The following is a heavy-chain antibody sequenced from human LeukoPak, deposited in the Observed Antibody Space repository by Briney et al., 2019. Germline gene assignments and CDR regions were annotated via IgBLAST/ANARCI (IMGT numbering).Heavy chain of an antibody. CDR1: GFSFSSYA. Sequence: GGSLRLSCAVSGFSFSSYAMSWVRQAPGKGLEWVSAICGSGGSTYYADSVKGRFTISRDNSKNTLFLQMNSLRAEDTAVYYCAKGVYYYDSSGYYYTYHFDYWGQGTLVTVSS. J-gene: IGHJ4*02. CDR3: AKGVYYYDSSGYYYTYHFDY. V-gene: IGHV3-23*01. D-gene: IGHD3-22*01. CDR2: ICGSGGST.